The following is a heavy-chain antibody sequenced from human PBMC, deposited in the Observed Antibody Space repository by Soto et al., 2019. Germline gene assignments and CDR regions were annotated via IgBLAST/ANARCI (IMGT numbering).Heavy chain of an antibody. Sequence: QLQLQESGPGLVKPSETLSLTCTVSGGSISSSSYYWGWIRQPPGKGLEWIGTIYYSGSTYYNPSLKMRITISVDTSTHSFSLKLCSVTAADTAVYYCVRLARSKDAFDIWGQGTMVTVSS. CDR1: GGSISSSSYY. CDR3: VRLARSKDAFDI. J-gene: IGHJ3*02. V-gene: IGHV4-39*01. CDR2: IYYSGST.